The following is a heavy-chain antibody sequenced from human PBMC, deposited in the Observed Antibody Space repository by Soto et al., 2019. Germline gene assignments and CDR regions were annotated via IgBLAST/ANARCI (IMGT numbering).Heavy chain of an antibody. D-gene: IGHD2-15*01. CDR3: AKVNPGAGSGLDY. CDR1: GFTFSSYG. CDR2: ISYDGSNK. V-gene: IGHV3-30*18. Sequence: PGGSLRLSCAASGFTFSSYGMHWVRQAPGKGLEWVAVISYDGSNKYYADSVKGRFTISRDNSKNTLYLQMNSLRAEDTAVYYFAKVNPGAGSGLDYWGQGTLVTVSS. J-gene: IGHJ4*02.